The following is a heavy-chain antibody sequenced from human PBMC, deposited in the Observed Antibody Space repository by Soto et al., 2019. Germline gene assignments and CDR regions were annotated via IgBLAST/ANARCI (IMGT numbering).Heavy chain of an antibody. CDR3: AKGNPYCSSTSCSPEVFDY. Sequence: VASVKVSCKASGGTFSSYAISWVRQAPGQGLEWMGGIIPIFGTANYAQKFQGRVTITADESTSTAYVELSSLRSEDTAVYYCAKGNPYCSSTSCSPEVFDYWGQGSLVTVSS. D-gene: IGHD2-2*01. CDR2: IIPIFGTA. V-gene: IGHV1-69*13. J-gene: IGHJ4*02. CDR1: GGTFSSYA.